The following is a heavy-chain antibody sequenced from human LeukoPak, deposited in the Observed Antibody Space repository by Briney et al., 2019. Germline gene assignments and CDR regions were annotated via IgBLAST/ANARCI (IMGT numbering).Heavy chain of an antibody. CDR3: ARRGRGYSSSPRWFDP. CDR2: INHSGST. J-gene: IGHJ5*02. V-gene: IGHV4-34*01. CDR1: GGSFSGYY. D-gene: IGHD6-13*01. Sequence: SETLSLTCAVYGGSFSGYYWSWIRQPPGKGLEWIGEINHSGSTNYNPSLKSRVTISVDTSKNQFSLKLSSVTAADTAVYYCARRGRGYSSSPRWFDPWGQGALVTVSS.